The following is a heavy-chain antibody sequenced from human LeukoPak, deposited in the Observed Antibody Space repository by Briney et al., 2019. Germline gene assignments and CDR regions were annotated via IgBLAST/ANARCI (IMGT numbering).Heavy chain of an antibody. D-gene: IGHD6-6*01. CDR1: GYTFTGYY. J-gene: IGHJ3*02. CDR3: ARESLEYSSSSDAFDI. V-gene: IGHV1-2*02. Sequence: ASVKVSCKASGYTFTGYYMHWVRQAPGQGLEWMGWINPDSGGTIHAQNFQGRVTMTRDTSISTAYMELSSLRSDDTAVYYCARESLEYSSSSDAFDIWGQGTMVTVSS. CDR2: INPDSGGT.